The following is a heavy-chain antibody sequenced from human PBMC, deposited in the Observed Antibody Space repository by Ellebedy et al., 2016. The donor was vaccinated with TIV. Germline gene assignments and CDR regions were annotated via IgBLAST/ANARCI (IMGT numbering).Heavy chain of an antibody. D-gene: IGHD2-2*01. CDR1: GGTFSRAA. CDR2: IIPIFGAP. CDR3: ATNVKRTSYYFHGMDV. V-gene: IGHV1-69*13. Sequence: SVKVSXKASGGTFSRAAISWVRQAPGQGLEWMGGIIPIFGAPNYAQKFQGRVTMTADESTSTAYMELSSLRSEDTAVYYCATNVKRTSYYFHGMDVWGQGTTVTVSS. J-gene: IGHJ6*02.